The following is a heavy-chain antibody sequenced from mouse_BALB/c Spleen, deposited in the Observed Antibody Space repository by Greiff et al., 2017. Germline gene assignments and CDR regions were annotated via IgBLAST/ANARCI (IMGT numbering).Heavy chain of an antibody. CDR2: ISCYNGAT. J-gene: IGHJ4*01. CDR3: ARRSSFYAMDY. Sequence: LVKPGASVKVSCKASGYSFTGYYMHWVKQSHGKSLEWIGYISCYNGATSYNQKFKGKATFTVDTSSSTAYMQFNSLTSEDSAVYYCARRSSFYAMDYWGQGTSVTVSS. V-gene: IGHV1S34*01. CDR1: GYSFTGYY.